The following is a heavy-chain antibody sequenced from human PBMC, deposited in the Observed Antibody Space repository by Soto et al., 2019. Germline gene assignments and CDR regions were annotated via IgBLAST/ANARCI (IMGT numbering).Heavy chain of an antibody. Sequence: EVLLVESGGGLVQPGGSLRLSCAASGFNFVTSSMHWVRQAPGRGLEWISHIRHYDNAIYYADSVKGRFTISRDNARNSLFLQMHSLRDEDTALYYYAKDKGELYFDFWGQGTLVTVSS. D-gene: IGHD1-7*01. V-gene: IGHV3-48*02. CDR3: AKDKGELYFDF. CDR2: IRHYDNAI. J-gene: IGHJ4*02. CDR1: GFNFVTSS.